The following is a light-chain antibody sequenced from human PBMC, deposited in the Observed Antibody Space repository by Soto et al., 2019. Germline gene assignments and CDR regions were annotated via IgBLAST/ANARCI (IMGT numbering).Light chain of an antibody. V-gene: IGKV3-15*01. CDR1: QSVASN. CDR2: TAS. Sequence: EIGMTQSPATLSVSPGERATISCRASQSVASNLAWYQQKPGQAPRLLIYTASTRATGIPARFSGSGSGTEFTLTISILQSEDFAIYYCQQYNNWPPGITFGQGTRLEIK. CDR3: QQYNNWPPGIT. J-gene: IGKJ5*01.